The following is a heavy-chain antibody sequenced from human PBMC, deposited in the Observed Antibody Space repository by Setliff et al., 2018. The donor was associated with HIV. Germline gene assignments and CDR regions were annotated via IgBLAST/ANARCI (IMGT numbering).Heavy chain of an antibody. CDR1: GYSFTSYW. CDR2: IYPGDSEI. V-gene: IGHV5-51*01. J-gene: IGHJ4*02. CDR3: ARQGKVYYYGSGSYYNPPDY. D-gene: IGHD3-10*01. Sequence: GESLKISCEASGYSFTSYWIGWVRQLPGKGLEWMGIIYPGDSEIGYSPSFQGQVTISADKSISTAYLQWNSLKASDTAMYYCARQGKVYYYGSGSYYNPPDYWGQGTLVTVSS.